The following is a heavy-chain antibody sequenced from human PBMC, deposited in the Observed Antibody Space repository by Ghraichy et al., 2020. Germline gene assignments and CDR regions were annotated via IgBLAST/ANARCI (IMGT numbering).Heavy chain of an antibody. Sequence: ASVKVSCKAFNYTFTSYGITWVRQAPGQGLEWIGWISAYNSNTNYAHKFQGRVKMTTDTSTSTAYMELMSLKSDDTAVYYCARDQGPYCSGGSCYSGYWGQGTLVTVSS. CDR3: ARDQGPYCSGGSCYSGY. J-gene: IGHJ4*02. CDR2: ISAYNSNT. V-gene: IGHV1-18*01. D-gene: IGHD2-15*01. CDR1: NYTFTSYG.